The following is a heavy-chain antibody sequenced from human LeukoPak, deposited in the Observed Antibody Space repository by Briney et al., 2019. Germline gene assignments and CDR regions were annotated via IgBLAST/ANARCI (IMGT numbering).Heavy chain of an antibody. Sequence: PGGSLRLSCAAAGFTFSSYSMNWVREAPGKALEWVSYISSSSSTIYYADSVKGRFTISRDNSKNTLYLQMNSLRADDTAVYYCAMKAVPRPRLYDAFDFWGQGTVVTVSS. CDR2: ISSSSSTI. V-gene: IGHV3-48*01. CDR3: AMKAVPRPRLYDAFDF. D-gene: IGHD2-2*02. CDR1: GFTFSSYS. J-gene: IGHJ3*01.